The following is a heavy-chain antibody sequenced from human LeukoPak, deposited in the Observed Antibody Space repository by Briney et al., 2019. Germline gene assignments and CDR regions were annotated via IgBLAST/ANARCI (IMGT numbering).Heavy chain of an antibody. J-gene: IGHJ4*02. CDR2: INPSGGST. CDR1: GYTFTSYY. V-gene: IGHV1-46*01. Sequence: ASVKVSCKASGYTFTSYYMHWVRQAPGQGLEWMGIINPSGGSTSYAQKFQGRVTMTRDTSTSTVYMELSSLRSEDTAVYYCARMDEGDSSGYYFFDYWGQGTLVTVSS. D-gene: IGHD3-22*01. CDR3: ARMDEGDSSGYYFFDY.